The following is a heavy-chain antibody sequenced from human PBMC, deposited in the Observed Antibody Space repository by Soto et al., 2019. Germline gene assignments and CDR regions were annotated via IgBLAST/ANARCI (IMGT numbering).Heavy chain of an antibody. J-gene: IGHJ6*02. CDR2: INPNSGDT. Sequence: VQLVQSGAEVKSPGASVRVSCTTSGYTFTGYFIHWVRQAPGQGLEWMGWINPNSGDTSYSQELQGWVTMARDTSISTAYMELSRLRSDDTAVYYCARATAYDFWSGYYRSSGLDVWGQGTTVTV. CDR3: ARATAYDFWSGYYRSSGLDV. D-gene: IGHD3-3*01. CDR1: GYTFTGYF. V-gene: IGHV1-2*04.